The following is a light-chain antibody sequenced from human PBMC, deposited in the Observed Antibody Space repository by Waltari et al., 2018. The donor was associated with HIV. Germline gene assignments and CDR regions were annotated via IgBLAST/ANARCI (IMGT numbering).Light chain of an antibody. CDR3: QVWDSNSDHVI. CDR1: HIGGKS. Sequence: SYVLTQPPSVSAAPGNTARITCGGNHIGGKSVLWYQPEAGQVPAMVIYFDGDRPSGFPERFSGSNSGNTATLTISKVEAGDEADYYCQVWDSNSDHVIFGGGTKLTVL. J-gene: IGLJ2*01. CDR2: FDG. V-gene: IGLV3-21*04.